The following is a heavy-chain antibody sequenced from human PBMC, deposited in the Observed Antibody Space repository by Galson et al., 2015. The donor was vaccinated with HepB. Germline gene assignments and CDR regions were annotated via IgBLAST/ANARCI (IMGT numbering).Heavy chain of an antibody. V-gene: IGHV3-53*01. D-gene: IGHD1-26*01. CDR2: IYGGGST. Sequence: SLRLSCAASGFIVSSTYMTWVRQAPGKGLEWVSLIYGGGSTYYADSVKGRFTISRDNSQNTLYLQMNSLRAEDTAMYYCVRGGSGMDVWGQGTTVTVSS. CDR3: VRGGSGMDV. J-gene: IGHJ6*02. CDR1: GFIVSSTY.